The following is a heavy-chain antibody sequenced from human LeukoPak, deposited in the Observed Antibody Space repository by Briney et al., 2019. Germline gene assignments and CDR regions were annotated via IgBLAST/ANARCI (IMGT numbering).Heavy chain of an antibody. J-gene: IGHJ4*02. CDR3: ARGPRCDSSGYYSYNFDY. Sequence: PSETLSLTCAVYGGSFSGYYWSWIRQPPGKGLEWIGEINHSGSTNYNPSLKSRVTISVDTSKNQFSLKLSSVTAADTAVYYCARGPRCDSSGYYSYNFDYWGQGTLVTVSS. V-gene: IGHV4-34*01. D-gene: IGHD3-22*01. CDR2: INHSGST. CDR1: GGSFSGYY.